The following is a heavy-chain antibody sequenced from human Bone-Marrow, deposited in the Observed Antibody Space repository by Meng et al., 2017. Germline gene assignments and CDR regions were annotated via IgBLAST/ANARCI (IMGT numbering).Heavy chain of an antibody. CDR1: GYTFITYY. CDR2: INPNNGDT. D-gene: IGHD2-21*01. V-gene: IGHV1-2*06. CDR3: VRDENISLGKLFGDY. Sequence: ASVKVSCKASGYTFITYYLHWVRQAPGQGLEWLGHINPNNGDTLYAQKFQGRVSMTGDTSISTAYVELSSLRSDDTAVYYCVRDENISLGKLFGDYWGQGTMVTVSS. J-gene: IGHJ4*02.